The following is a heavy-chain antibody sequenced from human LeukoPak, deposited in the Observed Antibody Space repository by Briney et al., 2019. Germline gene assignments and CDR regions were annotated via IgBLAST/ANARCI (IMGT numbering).Heavy chain of an antibody. CDR3: ARARLTDYVWGRRTFDI. J-gene: IGHJ3*02. V-gene: IGHV3-11*04. Sequence: PGGSLRLSCAASGFTFSDYYMSWIRQAPGKGLEWVSYISSSGSTIYYADSVKGRFTISRDNTKKSLYLQMNSLRAEDTAVYYCARARLTDYVWGRRTFDIWGQGTMVTISS. CDR1: GFTFSDYY. CDR2: ISSSGSTI. D-gene: IGHD3-16*01.